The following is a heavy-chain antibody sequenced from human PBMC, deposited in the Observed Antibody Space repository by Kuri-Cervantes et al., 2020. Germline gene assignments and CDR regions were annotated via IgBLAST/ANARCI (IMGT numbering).Heavy chain of an antibody. CDR3: ARENGYSGYGVYNY. CDR1: GGSISSSNW. Sequence: GSLRLSCAVSGGSISSSNWWSWVRQPPGKGLEWIGEIYHSGSTNYNPSLKSRVTISVDASKNQFSLKLSSVTAADTAVYYCARENGYSGYGVYNYWGQGTLVTVSS. CDR2: IYHSGST. J-gene: IGHJ4*02. V-gene: IGHV4-4*02. D-gene: IGHD5-12*01.